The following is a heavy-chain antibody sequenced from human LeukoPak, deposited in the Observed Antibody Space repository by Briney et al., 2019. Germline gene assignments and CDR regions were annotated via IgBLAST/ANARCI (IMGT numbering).Heavy chain of an antibody. J-gene: IGHJ4*02. Sequence: SETLSLTCTVSGGSISSSSYYWGWIRQPPGKGLEWIGSIYYSGSTYYNPSLKSRVTISVDTSKNQFSLKLGSVTAADTAVYYCTRGLRVPTAHIDYWGQGTLVTVSS. CDR2: IYYSGST. D-gene: IGHD3-10*01. V-gene: IGHV4-39*07. CDR1: GGSISSSSYY. CDR3: TRGLRVPTAHIDY.